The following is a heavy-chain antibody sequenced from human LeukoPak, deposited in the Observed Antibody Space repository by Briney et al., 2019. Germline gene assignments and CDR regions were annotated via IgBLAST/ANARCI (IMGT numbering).Heavy chain of an antibody. CDR2: INSDGSST. J-gene: IGHJ3*02. D-gene: IGHD2-2*01. Sequence: PGGSLRLSCAASGFSFSVYWMHWVRQAPGKGPVWVSRINSDGSSTSYADSVKGRFTISRDNAKNTLYLQMNGLRAEDTAVYYCARGPRCSSTSCYAYYPPDAFDIWGQGTMVTVSS. V-gene: IGHV3-74*01. CDR1: GFSFSVYW. CDR3: ARGPRCSSTSCYAYYPPDAFDI.